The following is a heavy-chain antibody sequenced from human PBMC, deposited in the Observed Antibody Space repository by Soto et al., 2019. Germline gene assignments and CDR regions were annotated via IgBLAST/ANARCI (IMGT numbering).Heavy chain of an antibody. CDR2: IYWDDDK. CDR3: AYLPCSGGSCYWFSYSGMDV. V-gene: IGHV2-5*02. D-gene: IGHD2-15*01. J-gene: IGHJ6*02. Sequence: QITLKESGPTLVKLTQTLTLTCTFSGFSLSTSGVGVAWIRQPPGKALEWLALIYWDDDKRYRPSLETRLTITKDTSKNRVVLTMTNMDSVDTATYYCAYLPCSGGSCYWFSYSGMDVWGQGTTVTVSS. CDR1: GFSLSTSGVG.